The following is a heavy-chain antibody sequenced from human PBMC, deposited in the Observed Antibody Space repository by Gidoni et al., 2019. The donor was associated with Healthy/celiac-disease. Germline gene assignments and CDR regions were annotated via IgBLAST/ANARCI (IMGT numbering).Heavy chain of an antibody. CDR3: ARDQNGDYDRSPQH. J-gene: IGHJ1*01. CDR2: IYYSGST. V-gene: IGHV4-31*03. CDR1: GGSISSGGYY. Sequence: QVQLQESGPGLVKPSQTLSLTCTVSGGSISSGGYYWSWIRQHPGKGLEWIGYIYYSGSTYYNPSLKSRVTILVDTSKNQFSLKLSSVTAADTAVYYCARDQNGDYDRSPQHWGQGTLVTVSS. D-gene: IGHD4-17*01.